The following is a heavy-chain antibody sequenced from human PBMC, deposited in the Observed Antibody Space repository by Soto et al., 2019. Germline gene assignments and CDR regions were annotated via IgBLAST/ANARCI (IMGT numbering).Heavy chain of an antibody. Sequence: HPGGSLRLSCAASGFTFSNYEMNWVRQAPGKGLEWISYISASGSTIYYADSVKGRFTISRDNAKNSLYLQMNSLRAEDTAVYYCARVAGRKYFDFWGRGTQVTVSS. CDR1: GFTFSNYE. CDR2: ISASGSTI. CDR3: ARVAGRKYFDF. J-gene: IGHJ4*02. V-gene: IGHV3-48*03. D-gene: IGHD6-19*01.